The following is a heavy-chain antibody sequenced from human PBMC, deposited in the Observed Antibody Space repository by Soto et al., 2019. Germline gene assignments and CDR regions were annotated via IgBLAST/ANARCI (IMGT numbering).Heavy chain of an antibody. D-gene: IGHD3-3*01. V-gene: IGHV3-9*01. Sequence: EVQLVESGGGLVQPGRSLRLSCAASGFTFDDYAMHWVRQAPGKGLEWVSGISWNSGSIGYADSVKGRFTISRDNAKNSLYLQMNSLRAEDTALYYCAKDGGWLLYYFDYWGQGTLVTVS. CDR3: AKDGGWLLYYFDY. CDR2: ISWNSGSI. CDR1: GFTFDDYA. J-gene: IGHJ4*02.